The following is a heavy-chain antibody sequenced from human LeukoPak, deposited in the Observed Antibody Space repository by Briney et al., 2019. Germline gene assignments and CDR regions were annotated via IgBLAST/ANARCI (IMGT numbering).Heavy chain of an antibody. CDR2: ISSSSSYI. V-gene: IGHV3-21*01. J-gene: IGHJ4*02. Sequence: GGSLRLSCAASGFTFSSYSMNWVRQAPGKGLEWVPSISSSSSYIYYADSVKGRFTISGDNAKNSLYLQMNSLRAEDTAVYYCARDATPNLVVVAAKDYWGQGTLVTVSS. CDR1: GFTFSSYS. D-gene: IGHD2-15*01. CDR3: ARDATPNLVVVAAKDY.